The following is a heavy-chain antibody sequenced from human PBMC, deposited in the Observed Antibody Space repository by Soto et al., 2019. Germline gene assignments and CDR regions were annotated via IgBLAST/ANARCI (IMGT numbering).Heavy chain of an antibody. D-gene: IGHD1-26*01. V-gene: IGHV1-46*01. Sequence: ASVKVSCKASGYTFTSYYMHWVRQAPGQGLEWMGIINPSGGSTSYAQKFQGRVTMTRDTSTSTVYMELSSLRSEDTAVYYCARMTPDHSVGATPYYFDYWGQGTLVTVSS. J-gene: IGHJ4*02. CDR3: ARMTPDHSVGATPYYFDY. CDR2: INPSGGST. CDR1: GYTFTSYY.